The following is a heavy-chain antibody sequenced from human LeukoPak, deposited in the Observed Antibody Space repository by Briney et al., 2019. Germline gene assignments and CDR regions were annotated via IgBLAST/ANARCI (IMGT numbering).Heavy chain of an antibody. CDR1: GFTFSSYW. V-gene: IGHV3-74*01. J-gene: IGHJ4*02. CDR2: IKTDGSST. CDR3: ARSDHFDF. Sequence: GGSLRLSCAASGFTFSSYWMHWVRQAPGEGLLWVSRIKTDGSSTFYADSVKGRFTISRDNAKNTLYLQMNSLRAEDTAVYYCARSDHFDFWGQGTLVTVSS.